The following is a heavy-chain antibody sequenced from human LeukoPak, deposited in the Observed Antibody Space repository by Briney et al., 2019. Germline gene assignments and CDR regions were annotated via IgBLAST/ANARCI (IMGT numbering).Heavy chain of an antibody. CDR2: IYYSGST. CDR3: ARGNWGSYAFDI. Sequence: SETLSLTCTVSGGSISSYYWSWIRQPPGKRLEWIGYIYYSGSTNYNPSLKSRVTISVDTSKNQFSLKLSSVTAADTAVYYCARGNWGSYAFDIWGQGTMVTVSS. V-gene: IGHV4-59*01. CDR1: GGSISSYY. J-gene: IGHJ3*02. D-gene: IGHD7-27*01.